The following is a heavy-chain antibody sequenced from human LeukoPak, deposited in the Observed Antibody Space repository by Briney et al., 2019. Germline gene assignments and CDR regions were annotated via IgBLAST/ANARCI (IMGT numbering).Heavy chain of an antibody. D-gene: IGHD3-22*01. V-gene: IGHV3-21*01. J-gene: IGHJ4*02. Sequence: TGGSLRLSCEASGFTFRSYSMNWVRRAPGKGLEWVSSISSSSSYIYYSDSVKGRFTISRDNAKNSLYLQMSSLRAEDTAVYYCARAMIAYSTFDYWGQGTLVTVSS. CDR2: ISSSSSYI. CDR3: ARAMIAYSTFDY. CDR1: GFTFRSYS.